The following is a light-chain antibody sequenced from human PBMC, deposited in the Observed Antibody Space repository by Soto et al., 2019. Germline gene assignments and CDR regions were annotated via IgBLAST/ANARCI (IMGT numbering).Light chain of an antibody. CDR1: SSDVGGYNY. CDR2: EVS. Sequence: QSVLTQPAFVSGSPGQSITISCTGTSSDVGGYNYVSWYQHPPGKAPKLMISEVSNRPSGVSNRFSGSKSGNTASLTISGLQAEDEADYYCSSYTSTSTRVFGTGTKDTVL. CDR3: SSYTSTSTRV. J-gene: IGLJ1*01. V-gene: IGLV2-14*01.